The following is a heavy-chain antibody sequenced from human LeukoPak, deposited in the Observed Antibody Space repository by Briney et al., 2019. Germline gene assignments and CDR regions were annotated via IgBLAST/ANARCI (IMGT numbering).Heavy chain of an antibody. Sequence: SETLSLTCTVSGGSISSGGYYWSWIRQHPGKGLEWIGYIYYSGSTYYNPSLKSRVTISVDTSKNQFSLKLSSVTAADTAVYYCARGTYDFWSGYYSLDYWGQGTLVTVSS. D-gene: IGHD3-3*01. CDR1: GGSISSGGYY. CDR2: IYYSGST. V-gene: IGHV4-31*03. J-gene: IGHJ4*02. CDR3: ARGTYDFWSGYYSLDY.